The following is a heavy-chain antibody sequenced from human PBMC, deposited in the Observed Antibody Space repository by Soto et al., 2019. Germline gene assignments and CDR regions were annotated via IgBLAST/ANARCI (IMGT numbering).Heavy chain of an antibody. CDR2: IYPGDSDT. Sequence: GESQKISCKGSGYSFTSYWIGWVRQMPGKGLEWMGIIYPGDSDTRYSPSFQGQVTISADKSISTAYLQWSSLKASDTAMYYCARFADSYYYDSSGYPDYWGQGTLVTVSS. CDR3: ARFADSYYYDSSGYPDY. CDR1: GYSFTSYW. D-gene: IGHD3-22*01. V-gene: IGHV5-51*01. J-gene: IGHJ4*02.